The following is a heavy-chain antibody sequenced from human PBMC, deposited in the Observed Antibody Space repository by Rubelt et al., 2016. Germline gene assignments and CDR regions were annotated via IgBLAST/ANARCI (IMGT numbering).Heavy chain of an antibody. CDR2: IYAGDSDT. D-gene: IGHD3-3*01. V-gene: IGHV5-51*01. Sequence: EVQLVQSGAEVKKPGESLKISCKGSGYSFTSYWIGWVRQMPGKGLEWMGIIYAGDSDTRYSPCCQGQVTIAADESISTAYLQWSSLKASDTAMYYCAIYDFWSGYYLDYWGRGTLVTVSS. CDR1: GYSFTSYW. J-gene: IGHJ4*02. CDR3: AIYDFWSGYYLDY.